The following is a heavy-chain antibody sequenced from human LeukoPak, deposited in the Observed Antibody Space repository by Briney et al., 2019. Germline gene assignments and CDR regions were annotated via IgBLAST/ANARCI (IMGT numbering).Heavy chain of an antibody. CDR3: ARDSSSGLQH. D-gene: IGHD6-13*01. J-gene: IGHJ1*01. Sequence: PSETLSLTCTVSGGSISSGGYYWSWIRQHPGKGLEWLGYIYYSGSTYYNPSLKSRVTISVDTSKNQFSLKLSSVTAADTAVYYCARDSSSGLQHWGQGTLVTVSS. V-gene: IGHV4-31*03. CDR2: IYYSGST. CDR1: GGSISSGGYY.